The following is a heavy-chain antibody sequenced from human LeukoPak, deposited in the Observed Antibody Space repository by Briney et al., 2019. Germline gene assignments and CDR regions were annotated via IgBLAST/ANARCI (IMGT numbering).Heavy chain of an antibody. D-gene: IGHD4-23*01. CDR2: IYTGGTT. J-gene: IGHJ3*02. CDR1: GFTVSSNY. CDR3: ARYLRTPDVAFDI. Sequence: GGSLRLSCAASGFTVSSNYMSWVRQAPGKGLEWVSIIYTGGTTYYADSVKGRFTISRDSSKNTLYLQTYSLRAEDTAVYYCARYLRTPDVAFDIWGQGTMVTVSS. V-gene: IGHV3-66*01.